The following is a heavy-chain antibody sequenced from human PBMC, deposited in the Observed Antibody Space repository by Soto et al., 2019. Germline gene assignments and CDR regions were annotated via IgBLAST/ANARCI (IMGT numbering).Heavy chain of an antibody. J-gene: IGHJ4*02. Sequence: HGGCLSLSGASSGFPFGDYKMSWARQAPGKGLEWVSSITSSSHYTYYADSVKGRFTISRDNVRNSLYLQMKSLRAEDTALYYCARDTGVGATLDFWGQGTLVTVSS. V-gene: IGHV3-21*01. CDR2: ITSSSHYT. CDR1: GFPFGDYK. D-gene: IGHD1-26*01. CDR3: ARDTGVGATLDF.